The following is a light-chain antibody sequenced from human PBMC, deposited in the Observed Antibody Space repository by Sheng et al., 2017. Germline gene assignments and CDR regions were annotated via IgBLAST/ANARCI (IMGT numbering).Light chain of an antibody. CDR2: AAS. CDR1: QSISNY. CDR3: QQSYSTPRT. V-gene: IGKV1-39*01. J-gene: IGKJ3*01. Sequence: DIQMTQSPPSLSASVGDRVTITCRASQSISNYLNWYQQKPGKAPKLLIYAASSLQSGVPSRFSASGSGTDFTLTINSLQPEDFASYYCQQSYSTPRTFGPGTKVEIK.